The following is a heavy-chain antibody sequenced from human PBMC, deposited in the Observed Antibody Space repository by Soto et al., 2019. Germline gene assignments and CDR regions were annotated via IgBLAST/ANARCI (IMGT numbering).Heavy chain of an antibody. CDR3: AKDQRGSNYGYFQY. J-gene: IGHJ1*01. D-gene: IGHD4-4*01. CDR2: VSSDGNKK. V-gene: IGHV3-30*18. Sequence: QVQLVESGGGVVQPGRSLRLSCAASGFTFSNYGMHWVRQAPGKGLEWVTLVSSDGNKKYYADSVKGRFTVSRDNSKNTLYLEMDSLRPEDTAIYYCAKDQRGSNYGYFQYWGQGTLVTVSS. CDR1: GFTFSNYG.